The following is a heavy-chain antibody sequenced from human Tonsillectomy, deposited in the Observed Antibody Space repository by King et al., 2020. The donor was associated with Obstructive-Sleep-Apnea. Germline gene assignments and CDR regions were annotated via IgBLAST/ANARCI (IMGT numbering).Heavy chain of an antibody. V-gene: IGHV3-30*04. CDR2: ISYDGSNK. CDR3: ARDPSSYYYDSSGYFDY. D-gene: IGHD3-22*01. J-gene: IGHJ4*02. Sequence: VQLVESGGGVVQPGRSLRLSCAASGFTFSSYAMHWVRQAPGKGLEWGALISYDGSNKFYADSVKGRFTLSRDNSKNTLYLQMNSLRAEDTAVYYCARDPSSYYYDSSGYFDYWGQGTLVTVSS. CDR1: GFTFSSYA.